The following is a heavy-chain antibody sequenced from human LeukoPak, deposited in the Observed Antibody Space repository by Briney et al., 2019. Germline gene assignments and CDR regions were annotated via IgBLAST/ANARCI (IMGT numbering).Heavy chain of an antibody. J-gene: IGHJ4*02. Sequence: ASVKVSCKASGYTFTRYFMHWVRQAPGQGLEWMGIITPSGGSTSYAQKFQGRVTMTRDTSTSTVYMELSSLRSENTAVYYCARGGIVVVPAAMLRIDYWGQGNLVTVSS. CDR1: GYTFTRYF. V-gene: IGHV1-46*01. D-gene: IGHD2-2*01. CDR3: ARGGIVVVPAAMLRIDY. CDR2: ITPSGGST.